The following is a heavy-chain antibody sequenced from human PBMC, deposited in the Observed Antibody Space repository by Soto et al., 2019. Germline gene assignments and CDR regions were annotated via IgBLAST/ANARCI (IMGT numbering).Heavy chain of an antibody. CDR2: FRAGGDDGTT. J-gene: IGHJ4*02. CDR3: AKKVNSGSGSQYFDY. CDR1: GFTFSSYA. D-gene: IGHD3-10*01. V-gene: IGHV3-23*01. Sequence: GGSLRLSCVASGFTFSSYAMSWGRQAPGKGLEWVSGFRAGGDDGTTYYADSVKGRFTISRDNSKNTLFLQMNSLRAEDTAIYYCAKKVNSGSGSQYFDYFGQGTLVTVSS.